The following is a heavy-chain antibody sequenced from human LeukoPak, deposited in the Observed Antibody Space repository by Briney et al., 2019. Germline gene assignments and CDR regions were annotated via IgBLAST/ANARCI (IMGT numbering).Heavy chain of an antibody. D-gene: IGHD2-15*01. CDR2: IIPIFGTA. J-gene: IGHJ6*03. CDR3: ARGPRLRYCSGGSCYPEYYYYYYYMDV. V-gene: IGHV1-69*13. CDR1: GGSFSSYA. Sequence: ASVKLSCNASGGSFSSYAISWGRQAPGQGLEWMGGIIPIFGTANYSQKFQGRVTITADESTSTAYMELRSLRSEDTAVYYCARGPRLRYCSGGSCYPEYYYYYYYMDVWGKGTTVTISS.